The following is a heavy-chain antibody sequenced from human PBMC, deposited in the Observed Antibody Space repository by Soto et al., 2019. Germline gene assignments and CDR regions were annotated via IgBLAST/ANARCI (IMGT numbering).Heavy chain of an antibody. V-gene: IGHV1-2*04. J-gene: IGHJ4*02. CDR1: GYTFTVYY. D-gene: IGHD6-19*01. CDR3: ARKYSSGWYYFDY. Sequence: SVKVSCKASGYTFTVYYMHWVRQAPGQGLEWMGWINPNSGGTNYAQKFQGWVTMTRDTSISTAYMELSRLRSDDTAVYYCARKYSSGWYYFDYWGQGTLVTVSS. CDR2: INPNSGGT.